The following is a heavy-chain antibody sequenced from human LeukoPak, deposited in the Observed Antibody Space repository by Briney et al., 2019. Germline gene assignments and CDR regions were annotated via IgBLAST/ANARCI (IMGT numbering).Heavy chain of an antibody. D-gene: IGHD2/OR15-2a*01. Sequence: SETLSLTCTVSGASISDSFWNWIRQPPGKGLEWIGSISPSGSATYNPSLKSRVTMSVDSSKNQFSLKLSSVTAADTAVYYCASGSMTLDYWGQGTLVTVSS. J-gene: IGHJ4*02. V-gene: IGHV4-59*01. CDR1: GASISDSF. CDR3: ASGSMTLDY. CDR2: ISPSGSA.